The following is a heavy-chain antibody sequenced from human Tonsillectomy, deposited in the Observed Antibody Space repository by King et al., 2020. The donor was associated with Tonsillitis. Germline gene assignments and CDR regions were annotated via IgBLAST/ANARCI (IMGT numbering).Heavy chain of an antibody. Sequence: QMQLVQSAGGLVKPGGSLRLSCTVSGFTFSHYYMTWVRQAPGKGLEWVSYISSIGSTINNADSVKGRFTISRDNAKKSLYLQMNNLEAEDTAVYYCVRGVSGSFDYWGQGTLVTVSS. CDR2: ISSIGSTI. CDR1: GFTFSHYY. D-gene: IGHD6-19*01. CDR3: VRGVSGSFDY. V-gene: IGHV3-11*01. J-gene: IGHJ4*02.